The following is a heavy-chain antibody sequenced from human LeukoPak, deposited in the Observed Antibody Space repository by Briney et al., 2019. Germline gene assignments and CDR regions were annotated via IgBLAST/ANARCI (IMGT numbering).Heavy chain of an antibody. J-gene: IGHJ4*02. D-gene: IGHD1-1*01. CDR1: GNSISSFF. V-gene: IGHV4-59*01. Sequence: ASETLSLTCTVSGNSISSFFWSWIRQPPGKGLEWIGSMHYSGDSKYNSSLRSRVSLSIDTSKQQFSLRLSSVTAADTAVYYCARDLELERNRWNYFESWGQGALVTVSS. CDR2: MHYSGDS. CDR3: ARDLELERNRWNYFES.